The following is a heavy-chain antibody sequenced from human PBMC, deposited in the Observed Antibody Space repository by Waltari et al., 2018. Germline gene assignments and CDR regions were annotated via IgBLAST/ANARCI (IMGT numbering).Heavy chain of an antibody. CDR2: IYHSGST. J-gene: IGHJ5*02. Sequence: QVQLQESGPGLVKPSETLSLTCAVSGYSISSGYYWGWIRQPPGKGLEWIGSIYHSGSTYDNPALKSRVTISVDTSKNQFSLKLSSVTAADTAVYYCARVQYSSGPFDPWGQGTLVTVSS. CDR1: GYSISSGYY. CDR3: ARVQYSSGPFDP. V-gene: IGHV4-38-2*01. D-gene: IGHD6-19*01.